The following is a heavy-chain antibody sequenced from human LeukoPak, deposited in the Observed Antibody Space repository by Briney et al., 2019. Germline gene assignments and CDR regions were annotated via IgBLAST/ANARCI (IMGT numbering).Heavy chain of an antibody. CDR3: ALVVPAAILDY. Sequence: PSETLSLTCTVFGGSISSHYWSWIRQPPGKGLEWIGYIYYSGSTNYNPSLKSRVTISVDTSKNQFSLKLSSVTAADTAVYYCALVVPAAILDYWGQGTLVTVSS. CDR1: GGSISSHY. J-gene: IGHJ4*02. CDR2: IYYSGST. V-gene: IGHV4-59*11. D-gene: IGHD2-2*02.